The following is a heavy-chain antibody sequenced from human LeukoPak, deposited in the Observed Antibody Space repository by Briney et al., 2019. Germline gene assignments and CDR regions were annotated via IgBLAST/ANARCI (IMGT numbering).Heavy chain of an antibody. Sequence: GGSLRLSCAASGFTFTNYAMTWVRQAPGKGLEWVSGISEGVGNTYYADSVKGRFTISRDHSKNTLYLQMNSLRAEDTALYYCSKREKGTTGRFFDYWGQGTLVTVSS. V-gene: IGHV3-23*01. CDR2: ISEGVGNT. J-gene: IGHJ4*02. D-gene: IGHD4-17*01. CDR3: SKREKGTTGRFFDY. CDR1: GFTFTNYA.